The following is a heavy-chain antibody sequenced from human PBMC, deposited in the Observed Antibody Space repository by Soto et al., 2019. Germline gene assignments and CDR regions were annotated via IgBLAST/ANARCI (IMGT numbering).Heavy chain of an antibody. CDR3: ARLGGGYFRYYYYMDV. CDR2: IYYSGST. CDR1: GGSISSSSYY. V-gene: IGHV4-39*01. Sequence: LETLSLTCTVSGGSISSSSYYWGWIRQPPGKGLEWIGSIYYSGSTYYNPSLKSRVTISVDTSKNQFSLKLSSVTAADTAVYYCARLGGGYFRYYYYMDVWGKGTTVTVSS. J-gene: IGHJ6*03. D-gene: IGHD3-22*01.